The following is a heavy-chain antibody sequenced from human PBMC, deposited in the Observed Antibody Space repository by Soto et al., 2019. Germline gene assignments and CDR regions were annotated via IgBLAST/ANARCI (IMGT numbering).Heavy chain of an antibody. D-gene: IGHD2-2*01. Sequence: QVQLVESGGGVVQPGRSLRLSCAASGFTFSSYGMHWVRQAPGKGLEWVAVIWYDGSNKYYADSVKGRFTISRDNSKNTLYLQMNSLRAEDTAVYYCARDKFYCSSTSCSPGGYDGMDVW. CDR1: GFTFSSYG. V-gene: IGHV3-33*01. CDR2: IWYDGSNK. CDR3: ARDKFYCSSTSCSPGGYDGMDV. J-gene: IGHJ6*01.